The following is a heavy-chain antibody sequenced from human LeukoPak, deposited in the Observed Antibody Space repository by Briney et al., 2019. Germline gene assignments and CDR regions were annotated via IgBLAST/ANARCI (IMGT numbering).Heavy chain of an antibody. D-gene: IGHD6-19*01. J-gene: IGHJ4*02. Sequence: PGGSLRLSCAASGFTFTTFWMSWVRQAPGRGLEWVANIKQDGSERYYVDSVKGRFTISRDNAKNSLYLQMNSLRAEDTGVYYCAGSGWQVYLDYWGQGALVTVPS. CDR2: IKQDGSER. V-gene: IGHV3-7*01. CDR1: GFTFTTFW. CDR3: AGSGWQVYLDY.